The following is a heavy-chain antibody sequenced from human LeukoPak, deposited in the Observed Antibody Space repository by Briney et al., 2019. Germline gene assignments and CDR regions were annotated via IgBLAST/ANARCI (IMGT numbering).Heavy chain of an antibody. CDR1: GFTFSSYA. Sequence: PGGSLRLSCAASGFTFSSYAMSWVRQAPGKGLEWVSAISGSGGTTFYADSVKGRFTISRDNSKNTLYLQMNSLRAEDTGVYYCAKAIRYFDWLPLRYWGQGTLVTVSS. V-gene: IGHV3-23*01. CDR3: AKAIRYFDWLPLRY. CDR2: ISGSGGTT. D-gene: IGHD3-9*01. J-gene: IGHJ4*02.